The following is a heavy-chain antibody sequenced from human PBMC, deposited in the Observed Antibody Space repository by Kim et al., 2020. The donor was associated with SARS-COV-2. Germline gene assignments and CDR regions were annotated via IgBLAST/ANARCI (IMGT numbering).Heavy chain of an antibody. CDR3: AKGSEEDFWSDPADY. CDR2: ISYDGSNK. CDR1: GFTFSSYG. J-gene: IGHJ4*02. D-gene: IGHD3-3*01. Sequence: GGSLRLSCAASGFTFSSYGMHWVRQAPGKGLEWVAVISYDGSNKYYADSVKGRFTISRDNSKNTLYLQMNSLRAEDTAVYYCAKGSEEDFWSDPADYWGQGTLVTVSS. V-gene: IGHV3-30*18.